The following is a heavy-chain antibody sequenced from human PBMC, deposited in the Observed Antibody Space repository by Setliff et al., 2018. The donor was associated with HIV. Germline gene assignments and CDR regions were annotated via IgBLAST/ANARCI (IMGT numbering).Heavy chain of an antibody. V-gene: IGHV1-18*01. Sequence: ASVKVSCKASGYAFSDYDVAWVRQAPGQGLEGMGWISGYSGHTSYAQKIQGRVTMTTDTSTSTAYMELRSLRSDDTAVYFCAREHSTTWPYFDFWGQGTLVTVS. J-gene: IGHJ4*02. CDR3: AREHSTTWPYFDF. D-gene: IGHD6-13*01. CDR2: ISGYSGHT. CDR1: GYAFSDYD.